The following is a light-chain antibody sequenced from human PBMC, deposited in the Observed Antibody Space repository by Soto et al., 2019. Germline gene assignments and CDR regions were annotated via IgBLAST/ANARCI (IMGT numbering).Light chain of an antibody. Sequence: QSAPIQPASVSGSPGQSITISCTGTNSDIGLFSLVSWYQQYPDKAPKLILYEVSKRPSGVPDRFSGSKSGNTASLTVSGLQAEDETDYYCSSYAGSNTYVFGTGTKLTVL. CDR2: EVS. V-gene: IGLV2-8*01. CDR3: SSYAGSNTYV. CDR1: NSDIGLFSL. J-gene: IGLJ1*01.